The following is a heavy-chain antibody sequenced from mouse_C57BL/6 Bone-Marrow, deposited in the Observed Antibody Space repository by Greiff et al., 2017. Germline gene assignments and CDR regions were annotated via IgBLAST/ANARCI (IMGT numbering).Heavy chain of an antibody. Sequence: ESGAELARPGASVKLSCKASGYTFTSYGISWVKQRTGQGLEWIGEIYPRSGNTYYNEKFKGKATLTADKSSSTAYMELRSLTSEDSAVYFCALRLRAMDYWGQGTSVTVSS. D-gene: IGHD3-2*02. J-gene: IGHJ4*01. CDR1: GYTFTSYG. CDR2: IYPRSGNT. CDR3: ALRLRAMDY. V-gene: IGHV1-81*01.